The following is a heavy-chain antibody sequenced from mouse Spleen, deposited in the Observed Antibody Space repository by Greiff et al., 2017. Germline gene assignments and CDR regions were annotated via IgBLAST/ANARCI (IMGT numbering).Heavy chain of an antibody. V-gene: IGHV1-81*01. CDR3: ARWDYSIGGFAY. Sequence: QVQLQQSGAELARPGASVKLSCKASGYTFTSYGISWVKQRTGQGLEWIGEIYPRSGNTYYNEKFKGKATLTVDKSSSTAYMELRSLTSEDTAVYYCARWDYSIGGFAYWGQGTLVTVSA. J-gene: IGHJ3*01. D-gene: IGHD2-5*01. CDR2: IYPRSGNT. CDR1: GYTFTSYG.